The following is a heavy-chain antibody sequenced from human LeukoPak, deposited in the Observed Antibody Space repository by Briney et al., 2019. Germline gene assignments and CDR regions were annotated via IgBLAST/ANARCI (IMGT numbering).Heavy chain of an antibody. CDR2: ISYSGST. Sequence: SETLSLTCTVSGGSISSYYWSWIRQPPGKGLEWIGYISYSGSTNYNPSLKSRVTISVDTSKNQFSLRLSSVTAADTAVYFYARCRDGYPPFDYWGQGTLVTVSS. D-gene: IGHD5-24*01. CDR1: GGSISSYY. CDR3: ARCRDGYPPFDY. J-gene: IGHJ4*02. V-gene: IGHV4-59*01.